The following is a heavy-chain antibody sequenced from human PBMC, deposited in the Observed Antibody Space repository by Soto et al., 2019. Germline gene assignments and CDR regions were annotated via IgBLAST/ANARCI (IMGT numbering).Heavy chain of an antibody. V-gene: IGHV2-70*04. CDR3: AKTGTDGSWFDP. J-gene: IGHJ5*02. Sequence: SGPTLVNPTQTLTLTCTFSGFSLSTSGMRVSWIRQPPGKALQWLARIDWDDDKFYTTSLRTRLTISKDTSKNQVVLTMTNMDPGDTATYYCAKTGTDGSWFDPWGQGTLVTVS. CDR2: IDWDDDK. D-gene: IGHD1-1*01. CDR1: GFSLSTSGMR.